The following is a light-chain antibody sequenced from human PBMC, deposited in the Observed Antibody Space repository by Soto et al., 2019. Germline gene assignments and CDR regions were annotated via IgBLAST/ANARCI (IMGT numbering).Light chain of an antibody. CDR3: QHSVNAPRT. J-gene: IGKJ1*01. CDR2: GAS. V-gene: IGKV3-20*01. Sequence: EIVLTQSPGTLSLSPGERATLSCRASQSIYSNYLAWYQQKPGQAPRLLIYGASTRITDIPDRFSGSGSGTDFTLTISRLEPEDFAGYYCQHSVNAPRTFGQGTKVEIK. CDR1: QSIYSNY.